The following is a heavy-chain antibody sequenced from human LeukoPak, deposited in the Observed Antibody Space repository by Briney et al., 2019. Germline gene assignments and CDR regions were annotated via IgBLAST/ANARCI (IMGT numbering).Heavy chain of an antibody. CDR3: TTGHKWFGTFDY. V-gene: IGHV3-21*03. CDR2: ISSSSLYI. CDR1: GFTFSSYS. J-gene: IGHJ4*02. Sequence: GGSLRLSCAASGFTFSSYSMNWVRQSPGKGLEWVSSISSSSLYIYYTDSVKGRFTISRDNAKNSLYLQMNSLKTEDTAVYYCTTGHKWFGTFDYWGQGTLVTVSS. D-gene: IGHD3-10*01.